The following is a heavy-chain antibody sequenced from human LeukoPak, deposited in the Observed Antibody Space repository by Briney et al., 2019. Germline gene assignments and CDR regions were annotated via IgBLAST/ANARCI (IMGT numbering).Heavy chain of an antibody. CDR3: AKGITAPTGGIADYFNY. V-gene: IGHV3-23*01. J-gene: IGHJ4*02. CDR1: GFTFSSYA. Sequence: GGSLRLSCAASGFTFSSYAMSWVRQAPGKGLEWVSAISGSGGSTYYADSVKGRFTISRDNSKNTLYLQMNSLRAEDTAVYYCAKGITAPTGGIADYFNYWGQGTLVTVSS. CDR2: ISGSGGST. D-gene: IGHD6-13*01.